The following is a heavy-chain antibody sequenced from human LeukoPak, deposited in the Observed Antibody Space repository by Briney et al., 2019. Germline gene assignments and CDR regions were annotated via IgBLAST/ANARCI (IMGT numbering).Heavy chain of an antibody. V-gene: IGHV3-30-3*02. J-gene: IGHJ6*02. CDR3: AKSRNSYYYGMDV. CDR1: GFTFSSYA. CDR2: ISYDGSNK. Sequence: GRSLRLSCTASGFTFSSYAMHWVHQAPGKGLERVAVISYDGSNKYYADSVKGRFTISRDNSKNTLYLQMNSLRAEDTAVYYCAKSRNSYYYGMDVWGQGTTVTVSS.